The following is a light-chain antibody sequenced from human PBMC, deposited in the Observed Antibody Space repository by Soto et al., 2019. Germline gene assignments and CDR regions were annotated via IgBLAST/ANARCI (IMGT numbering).Light chain of an antibody. CDR2: SAS. CDR1: QSVDKNY. Sequence: EIVLTQSPGTLSLSPGERVTLSCRASQSVDKNYFAWYQQKPGQAPRPLIYSASSRATGIPDRFSGSGSGADFSLTISRLEPEDFAVYYCQYYGRSPLTFGGGTKVEIK. CDR3: QYYGRSPLT. J-gene: IGKJ4*01. V-gene: IGKV3-20*01.